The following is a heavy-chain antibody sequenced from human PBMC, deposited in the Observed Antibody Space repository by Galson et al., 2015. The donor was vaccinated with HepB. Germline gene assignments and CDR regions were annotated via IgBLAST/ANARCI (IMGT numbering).Heavy chain of an antibody. CDR1: GFTFSSYA. CDR3: AIVTSWNYLFDY. V-gene: IGHV3-23*01. J-gene: IGHJ4*02. D-gene: IGHD1-7*01. CDR2: ISGSGGST. Sequence: SLRLSCAASGFTFSSYAMSWVRQAPGKGLEWVSAISGSGGSTYYADSVKGRFTISRDNSKNTLYLQMNSLRAEDTAVYYCAIVTSWNYLFDYWCQGTLVTVSS.